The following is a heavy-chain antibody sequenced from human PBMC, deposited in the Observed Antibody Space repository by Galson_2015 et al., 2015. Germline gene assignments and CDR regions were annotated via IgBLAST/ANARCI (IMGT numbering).Heavy chain of an antibody. CDR2: ICSSARK. V-gene: IGHV4-39*01. J-gene: IGHJ5*02. Sequence: SETLSLTCAVSGGSISTDDYFWAWIRQPPGKGLEWIGSICSSARKNYNPSLRSRVTVSIDRSRMRLSLDLKAVTAADTAVYFCARLRPFATDSKYREGFFDPWGQGTLVTVSS. CDR1: GGSISTDDYF. CDR3: ARLRPFATDSKYREGFFDP. D-gene: IGHD2-2*01.